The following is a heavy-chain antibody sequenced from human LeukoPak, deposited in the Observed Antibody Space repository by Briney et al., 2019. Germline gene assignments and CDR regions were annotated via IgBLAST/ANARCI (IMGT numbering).Heavy chain of an antibody. CDR1: GGSLSRSH. CDR2: IYYSGRT. V-gene: IGHV4-59*08. Sequence: SETLSLTCTVSGGSLSRSHWSWIRHPPGKGLEGMGYIYYSGRTNYHPSLKSRLNISRDTSMNQFSLKLNSVTAADTAIYYCARLRKEVTYRAFYFDYWGQGTLVTVSS. J-gene: IGHJ4*02. CDR3: ARLRKEVTYRAFYFDY. D-gene: IGHD3-16*01.